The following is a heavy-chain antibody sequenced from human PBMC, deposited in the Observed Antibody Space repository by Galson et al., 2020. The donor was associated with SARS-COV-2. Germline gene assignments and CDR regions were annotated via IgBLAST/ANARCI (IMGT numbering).Heavy chain of an antibody. D-gene: IGHD2-8*02. J-gene: IGHJ4*02. CDR2: ISSGSLYI. V-gene: IGHV3-21*01. CDR3: ARVQATTGY. Sequence: NSGGSLRLSCEASGFTFSSYSMNWVRQAPGKGLEWVASISSGSLYIYYAHSVKGRFTISRDDAKNSVYLQMNSLRVEDTAVYYCARVQATTGYWGQGTLVTVSS. CDR1: GFTFSSYS.